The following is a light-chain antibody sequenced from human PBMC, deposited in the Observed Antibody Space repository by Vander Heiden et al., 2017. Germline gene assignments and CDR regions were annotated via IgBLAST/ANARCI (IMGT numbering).Light chain of an antibody. V-gene: IGKV1-39*01. CDR2: AAS. Sequence: DIQMTQSPSSLSASVGDRVTITCRASQSISTYLNWYQQKPGKAPKLLIYAASSLQSGVPSRFSGSGSGTDFTLTISRLQPEDFATYYCQQRDFTPWTFGQGTKVEIK. CDR3: QQRDFTPWT. CDR1: QSISTY. J-gene: IGKJ1*01.